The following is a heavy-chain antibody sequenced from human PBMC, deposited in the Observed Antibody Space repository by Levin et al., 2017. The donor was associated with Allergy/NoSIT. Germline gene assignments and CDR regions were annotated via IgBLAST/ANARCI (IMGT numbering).Heavy chain of an antibody. V-gene: IGHV3-74*01. D-gene: IGHD3-16*01. CDR3: VRGAGGIDH. J-gene: IGHJ4*02. CDR2: ITSDGSGT. CDR1: GFIFSSYW. Sequence: GGSLRLSCAASGFIFSSYWIHLVRQVPVNGLVFFSHITSDGSGTSYVDSVRGRFTISRDNAKNTLYLQMNSLRDEDTAVYYCVRGAGGIDHWGQGTLVIVSS.